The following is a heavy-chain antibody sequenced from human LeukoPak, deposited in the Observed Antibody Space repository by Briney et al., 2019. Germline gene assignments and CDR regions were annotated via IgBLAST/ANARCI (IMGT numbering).Heavy chain of an antibody. CDR3: ARDFGQWQLNGGYYFDY. D-gene: IGHD1-26*01. CDR2: ISSSGSTI. Sequence: GGSLRLSCAASGFTFSSYEMNWVRQAPGKGLEWVSYISSSGSTIYYADSVKGRFTISRDNAKNSLYLQMNSLRAEDTAVYYCARDFGQWQLNGGYYFDYWGQETLVTVSS. V-gene: IGHV3-48*03. J-gene: IGHJ4*02. CDR1: GFTFSSYE.